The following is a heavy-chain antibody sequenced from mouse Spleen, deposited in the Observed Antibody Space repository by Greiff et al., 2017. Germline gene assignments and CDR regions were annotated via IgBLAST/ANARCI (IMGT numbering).Heavy chain of an antibody. CDR3: ARSVYYGDPFAY. CDR1: GYTFTSYG. J-gene: IGHJ3*01. CDR2: IYPRSGNT. Sequence: VQLQESGAELARPGASVKLSCKASGYTFTSYGISWVKQRTGQGLEWIGEIYPRSGNTYYNEKFKGKATLTADKSSSTAYMELRSLTSEDSAVYFCARSVYYGDPFAYWGQGTLVTVSA. V-gene: IGHV1-81*01. D-gene: IGHD2-13*01.